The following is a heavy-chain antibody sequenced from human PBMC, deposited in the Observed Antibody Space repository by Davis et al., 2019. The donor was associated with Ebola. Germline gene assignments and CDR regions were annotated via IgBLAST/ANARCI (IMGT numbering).Heavy chain of an antibody. D-gene: IGHD2-21*01. CDR3: VRHGNIVVLLASPEDFQH. J-gene: IGHJ1*01. CDR2: INHSGTT. CDR1: GGSISSYY. Sequence: SETLSLTCTVSGGSISSYYWGWIRQTPGKGLEWIGNINHSGTTYYNPSLKSRVTISADASRNQISLSLSSVTAADTAVYYCVRHGNIVVLLASPEDFQHWGQGTLVTVSS. V-gene: IGHV4-39*01.